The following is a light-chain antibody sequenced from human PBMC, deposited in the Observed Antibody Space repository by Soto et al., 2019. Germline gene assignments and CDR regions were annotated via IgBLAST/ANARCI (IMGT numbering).Light chain of an antibody. CDR1: SSDVGGYNY. V-gene: IGLV2-14*01. J-gene: IGLJ2*01. CDR2: EVS. CDR3: SSYTSSSTLVV. Sequence: QSALTQPASVSGSPGQSITISCTGTSSDVGGYNYVSWYQQHPGKAPKLMIYEVSNRPSGVSNRSSGSKSGNTASLTISGLQAEDEADYYCSSYTSSSTLVVFDGGTKLTVL.